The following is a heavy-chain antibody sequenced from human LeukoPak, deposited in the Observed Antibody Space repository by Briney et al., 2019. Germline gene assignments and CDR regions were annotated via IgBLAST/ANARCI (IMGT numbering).Heavy chain of an antibody. J-gene: IGHJ1*01. CDR1: GGTFSSYA. V-gene: IGHV1-69*05. CDR3: ASEAVTTYSFEH. CDR2: IIPIFGTA. Sequence: ASVKVSCKASGGTFSSYAISWVRQAPGQGLEWMGGIIPIFGTANYAQKFQGRVTMTRDTSTSTVYMELSSLRSEDTAVYYCASEAVTTYSFEHWGQGTLVTVSS. D-gene: IGHD4-17*01.